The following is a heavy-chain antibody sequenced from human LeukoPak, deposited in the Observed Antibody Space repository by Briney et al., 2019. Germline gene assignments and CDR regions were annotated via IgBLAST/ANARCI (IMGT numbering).Heavy chain of an antibody. D-gene: IGHD3-16*01. CDR2: ISYDGSNK. V-gene: IGHV3-30-3*01. J-gene: IGHJ4*02. CDR1: GFTFSSYA. Sequence: GGSLRLSCAASGFTFSSYAMHWVRQAPGKGLEWVAVISYDGSNKYYADSVKGRFTISRDNSKNTLYLQMNSLRAEDTAVYYCARGSQYVDYWGQGTLVTVSS. CDR3: ARGSQYVDY.